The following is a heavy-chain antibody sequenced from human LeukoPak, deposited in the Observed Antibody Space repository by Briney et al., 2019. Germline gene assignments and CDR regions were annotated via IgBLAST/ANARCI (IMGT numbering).Heavy chain of an antibody. J-gene: IGHJ4*02. D-gene: IGHD3-3*01. CDR3: VRGLLEWLRLETYYFDY. CDR2: INSDGINT. CDR1: GFTFSNYW. V-gene: IGHV3-74*01. Sequence: GGSLRLSCAASGFTFSNYWMHWVRQAPGKGLVWVSRINSDGINTSYADSVKGRFTISRDNAKNTLNLQMNSLRADDTATYYCVRGLLEWLRLETYYFDYWGQGTLVTVSS.